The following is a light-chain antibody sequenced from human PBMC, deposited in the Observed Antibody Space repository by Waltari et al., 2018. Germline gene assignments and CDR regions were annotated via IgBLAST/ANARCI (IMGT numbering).Light chain of an antibody. CDR1: QHVGTY. J-gene: IGKJ1*01. Sequence: DIQLTQSPSSLYESVGNRVTVHCRASQHVGTYLNWYQQKPGKAPKLLIYGASTLQTGVPSRFSGSGSGTEFTLTISSPQPEDFATYYCQQLNSYPRGTFGQGTKVEIK. CDR3: QQLNSYPRGT. V-gene: IGKV1-9*01. CDR2: GAS.